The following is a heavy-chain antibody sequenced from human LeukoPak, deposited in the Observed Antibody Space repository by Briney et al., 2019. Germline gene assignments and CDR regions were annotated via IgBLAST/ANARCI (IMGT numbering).Heavy chain of an antibody. CDR3: ARGYYYDSSTYPGDY. CDR2: INWNGGST. J-gene: IGHJ4*02. CDR1: GFTFDDYF. V-gene: IGHV3-20*04. Sequence: GGSLRLSCAASGFTFDDYFMSWVRHAPGKGLEWVSGINWNGGSTGYADSVKGRFTISRDNAQNSLYLQMNSLRAEDTALYYCARGYYYDSSTYPGDYWGQGTLVTVSS. D-gene: IGHD3-22*01.